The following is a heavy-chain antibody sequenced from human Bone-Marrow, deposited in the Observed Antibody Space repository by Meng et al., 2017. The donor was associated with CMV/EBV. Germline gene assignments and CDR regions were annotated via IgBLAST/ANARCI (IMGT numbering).Heavy chain of an antibody. D-gene: IGHD2-2*01. CDR2: IYSGGST. V-gene: IGHV3-66*02. J-gene: IGHJ3*02. Sequence: GGSLRLSCAASGLTVSSNYMSWVRQAPGKGLEWVSVIYSGGSTYYADSVKGRFTISRDNSKNTLYLQMNSLRAEDTAVYYCARDRKVPAAPYAFEIWGQGTMVTVSS. CDR3: ARDRKVPAAPYAFEI. CDR1: GLTVSSNY.